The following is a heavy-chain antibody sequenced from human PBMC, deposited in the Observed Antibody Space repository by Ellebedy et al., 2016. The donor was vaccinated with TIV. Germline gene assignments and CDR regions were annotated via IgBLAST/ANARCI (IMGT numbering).Heavy chain of an antibody. Sequence: GGSLRLSCAASGFSFRSDWMSWVRQTPGKGLEWVANIKQDGSEKYYVDSVKGRFTISRDNAKNSLFLQMNSLRVEDTAVYFCARGGYGRPFDCWGQGTLVTVSS. CDR3: ARGGYGRPFDC. D-gene: IGHD5-12*01. V-gene: IGHV3-7*03. CDR2: IKQDGSEK. J-gene: IGHJ4*02. CDR1: GFSFRSDW.